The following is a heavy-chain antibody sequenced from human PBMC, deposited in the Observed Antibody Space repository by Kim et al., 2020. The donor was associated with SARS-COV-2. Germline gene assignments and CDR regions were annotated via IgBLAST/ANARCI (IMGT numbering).Heavy chain of an antibody. Sequence: SVKVSCKASGGTFSSYAISWVRQAPGQGLEWMGRIIPILGIANYAQKFQGRVTITADKSTSTAYMELSSLRSEDTAVYYCASPGGGYKNLYYYYGMDVWGQGTTVTVSS. D-gene: IGHD1-26*01. CDR1: GGTFSSYA. J-gene: IGHJ6*02. V-gene: IGHV1-69*04. CDR2: IIPILGIA. CDR3: ASPGGGYKNLYYYYGMDV.